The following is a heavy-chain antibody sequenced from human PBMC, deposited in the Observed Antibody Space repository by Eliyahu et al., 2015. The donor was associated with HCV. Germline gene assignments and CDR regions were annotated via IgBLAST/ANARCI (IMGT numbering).Heavy chain of an antibody. CDR1: GGSITTYY. Sequence: QVQLQESGPGLVKPSETLSLTCTVPGGSITTYYWSWIRQPPGRGLEWIGYIHYSGXTNYNPSLKSRVTISVDTSKNQFSLKLTSVTAADTAVYYCASGGGGIAVAGTGGWFDPWGQGTLVTVSS. V-gene: IGHV4-59*01. D-gene: IGHD6-19*01. J-gene: IGHJ5*02. CDR2: IHYSGXT. CDR3: ASGGGGIAVAGTGGWFDP.